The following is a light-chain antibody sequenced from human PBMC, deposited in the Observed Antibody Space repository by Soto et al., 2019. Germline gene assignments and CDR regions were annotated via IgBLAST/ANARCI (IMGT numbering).Light chain of an antibody. CDR1: QSVSSN. CDR3: HHYNNWWA. V-gene: IGKV3-15*01. CDR2: GAS. J-gene: IGKJ1*01. Sequence: EIVMTQSPATLSVSPGERVTLSCRASQSVSSNLAWYQQKPGQAPRLLIYGASTRATGIPDRFSGSGSGTEFSLTINSLQSEDFAVYYCHHYNNWWAFGQGTKVDIK.